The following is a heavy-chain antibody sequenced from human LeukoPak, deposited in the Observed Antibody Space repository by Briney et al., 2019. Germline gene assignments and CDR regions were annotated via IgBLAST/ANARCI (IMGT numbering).Heavy chain of an antibody. CDR2: MNPNSGNT. Sequence: ASVKVSCKASGYTFTSYDINWVRQATGQGLEWMGWMNPNSGNTGYAQKFQGRVTITRNTSISTAYMELSSLRSEDTAVYYCARSSATYYYDSSGYVYYVDVWGKGTTVTVSS. CDR1: GYTFTSYD. CDR3: ARSSATYYYDSSGYVYYVDV. J-gene: IGHJ6*03. D-gene: IGHD3-22*01. V-gene: IGHV1-8*03.